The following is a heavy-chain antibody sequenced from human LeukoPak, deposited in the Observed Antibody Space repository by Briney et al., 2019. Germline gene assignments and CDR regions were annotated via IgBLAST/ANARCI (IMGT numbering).Heavy chain of an antibody. D-gene: IGHD3-22*01. J-gene: IGHJ4*02. Sequence: GGSLRLSCAASGFTFSDYYMSWIRQAPGKGLEWVSYISSSGSTIYYADSVKGRFTISRDNAKNSLYLQMNSLRAEDTAVYYCARDSGIDNSSGYLYYFDYWGQGTLVTVSS. CDR3: ARDSGIDNSSGYLYYFDY. CDR2: ISSSGSTI. CDR1: GFTFSDYY. V-gene: IGHV3-11*04.